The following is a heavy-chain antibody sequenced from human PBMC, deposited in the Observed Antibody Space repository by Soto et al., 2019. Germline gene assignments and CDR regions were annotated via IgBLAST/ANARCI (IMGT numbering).Heavy chain of an antibody. CDR2: IYYSGST. J-gene: IGHJ6*02. CDR1: GGSISSSSYY. CDR3: RVWDGDASFYYYYGMDV. D-gene: IGHD4-17*01. Sequence: QLQLQESGPGLVKPSETLSLTCTVSGGSISSSSYYWGWIRQPPGKGLEWIGSIYYSGSTYYNPSLKGRVPLSVDTPKNHFSLKLSSVTAADTAVYYCRVWDGDASFYYYYGMDVWGQGTTVTVSS. V-gene: IGHV4-39*02.